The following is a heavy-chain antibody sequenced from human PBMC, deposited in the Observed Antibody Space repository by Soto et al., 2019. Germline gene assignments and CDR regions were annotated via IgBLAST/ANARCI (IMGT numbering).Heavy chain of an antibody. CDR3: ARDQRYYGSGSYYSDS. CDR1: GYVYISYG. V-gene: IGHV1-18*04. D-gene: IGHD3-10*01. CDR2: ISAYTGKA. J-gene: IGHJ4*02. Sequence: QVQLVQSGPEVKKPGASVKVSCKTSGYVYISYGISWVRQAPGHGLEWVGWISAYTGKADYAQKFQGRVTMTTETSTSTAFLELRSLRSDDTAVYYCARDQRYYGSGSYYSDSWGQGTLVIVSS.